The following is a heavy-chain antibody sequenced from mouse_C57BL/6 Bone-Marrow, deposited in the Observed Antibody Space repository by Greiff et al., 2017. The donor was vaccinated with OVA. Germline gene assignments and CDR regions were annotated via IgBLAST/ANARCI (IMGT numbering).Heavy chain of an antibody. CDR1: GYTFTSYW. CDR2: INPCNGGT. J-gene: IGHJ2*01. V-gene: IGHV1-53*01. Sequence: VQLQQPGAELVKPGASVKLSCKASGYTFTSYWMHWVKQRPGQGLEWIGDINPCNGGTHYNEKFKCKSTVTGDKSSSTAYMHLSSLTSEAAAVYYCARLLLDYGGQGTTLTVSS. D-gene: IGHD1-1*02. CDR3: ARLLLDY.